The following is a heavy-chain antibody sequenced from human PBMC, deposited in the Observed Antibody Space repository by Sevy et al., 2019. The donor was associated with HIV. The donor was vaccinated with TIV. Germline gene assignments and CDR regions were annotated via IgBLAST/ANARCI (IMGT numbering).Heavy chain of an antibody. D-gene: IGHD4-17*01. CDR2: IRNDGSTK. V-gene: IGHV3-30*02. Sequence: GESLKISCIVSGFTFKSYAMHWVRQAPGRGLAWVTFIRNDGSTKYYTDSVRGRFTISRDNSKNTLYLQMNSLRGEDTAVYYCAKGPHPAVTTSYGFDVWGQGTTVTVSS. CDR1: GFTFKSYA. CDR3: AKGPHPAVTTSYGFDV. J-gene: IGHJ6*02.